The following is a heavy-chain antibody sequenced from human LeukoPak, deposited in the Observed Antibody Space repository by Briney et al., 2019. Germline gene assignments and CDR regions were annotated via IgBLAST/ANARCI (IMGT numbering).Heavy chain of an antibody. CDR2: MNPNSGNT. J-gene: IGHJ4*02. CDR1: GYTFTSYD. D-gene: IGHD3-10*01. Sequence: EASVKVSCKASGYTFTSYDINWVRQATGQGLEWMEWMNPNSGNTGYAQKFRGRVTITRNTSITTTYMELSSLRSEDTAVYYCARRSAYGSGTYYVDYWGQGTLVTVSS. V-gene: IGHV1-8*03. CDR3: ARRSAYGSGTYYVDY.